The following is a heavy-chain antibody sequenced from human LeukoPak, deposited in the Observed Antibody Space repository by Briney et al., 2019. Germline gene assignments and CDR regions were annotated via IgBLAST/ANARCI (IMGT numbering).Heavy chain of an antibody. Sequence: PSETLSPTCTVSGGSIGTYYWSWVRQSPGKGLEWIGYIYVTGNRYNPYLQSRVTISVDTSRNQFFLKMSSVTAADTAAYYCARHIGGGIEDMDVWGKGTKVTVSS. CDR1: GGSIGTYY. V-gene: IGHV4-59*08. J-gene: IGHJ6*03. CDR3: ARHIGGGIEDMDV. D-gene: IGHD3-16*02. CDR2: IYVTGN.